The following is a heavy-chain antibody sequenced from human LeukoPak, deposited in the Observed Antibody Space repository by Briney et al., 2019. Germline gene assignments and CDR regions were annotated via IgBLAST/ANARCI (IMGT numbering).Heavy chain of an antibody. V-gene: IGHV3-30*18. CDR1: GFTFSSYG. J-gene: IGHJ4*02. CDR3: AKGPFPIAAAPTTPFDY. Sequence: GRSLRLSCAASGFTFSSYGMHWVRQAPGKGLEWVAVISYDGSNKYYADSVKGRFTISRDNSKNTLYLQMNSLRAEDTAVYYCAKGPFPIAAAPTTPFDYWGQGTLVTVSS. CDR2: ISYDGSNK. D-gene: IGHD6-13*01.